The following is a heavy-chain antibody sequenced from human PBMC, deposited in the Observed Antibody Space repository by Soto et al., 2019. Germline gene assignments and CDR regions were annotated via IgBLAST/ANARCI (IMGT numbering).Heavy chain of an antibody. CDR2: INHSGST. D-gene: IGHD2-2*01. J-gene: IGHJ4*02. CDR1: GGSFSGYY. Sequence: PSETLSLTCAVYGGSFSGYYWSWIRQPPGKGLEWIGEINHSGSTNYNPSLKSRVTISVDTSKNQFSLKLSSVTAADTAVYYCARDPVYCSSTNCYPFDYWGQGTLVTV. V-gene: IGHV4-34*01. CDR3: ARDPVYCSSTNCYPFDY.